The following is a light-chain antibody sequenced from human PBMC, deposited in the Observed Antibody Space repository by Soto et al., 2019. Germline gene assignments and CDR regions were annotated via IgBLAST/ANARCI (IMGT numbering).Light chain of an antibody. V-gene: IGKV3-11*01. CDR3: QHRSNWLA. J-gene: IGKJ4*01. CDR2: DAS. Sequence: EIVLTQSPATLSLSPGERATLSCRASQSVSSYLAWYQQKPGQAPRLLIYDASNRATGIPARFSGSGSGTDFTLTITSLEPEDFAVYYCQHRSNWLAFG. CDR1: QSVSSY.